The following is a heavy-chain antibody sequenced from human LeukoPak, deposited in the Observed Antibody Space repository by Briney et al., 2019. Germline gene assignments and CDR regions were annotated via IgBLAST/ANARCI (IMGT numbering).Heavy chain of an antibody. V-gene: IGHV4-59*01. CDR2: IYYSGST. Sequence: SETLSLTCTVSGGSISRYYWAWIRQPPGKGLEWLGYIYYSGSTNYNPSLKSRVTISVDTSKNQFSLKLSSVTAADTAVYYCARSSAAGTNYWGQGTLVTVSS. CDR3: ARSSAAGTNY. D-gene: IGHD6-13*01. CDR1: GGSISRYY. J-gene: IGHJ4*02.